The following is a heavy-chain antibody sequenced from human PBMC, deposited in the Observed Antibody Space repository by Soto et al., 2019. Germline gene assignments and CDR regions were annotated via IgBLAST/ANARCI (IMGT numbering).Heavy chain of an antibody. D-gene: IGHD3-16*01. Sequence: SETLSLTCTVSGGSISSYYWSWIRQPPGKGLEWIGYIYYSGSTNYNPSLKSRVTISVDTSKNQFSLKLSSVTAADTAVYYCARVFGGTARDYWGQGTLVTVSS. J-gene: IGHJ4*02. CDR3: ARVFGGTARDY. V-gene: IGHV4-59*01. CDR1: GGSISSYY. CDR2: IYYSGST.